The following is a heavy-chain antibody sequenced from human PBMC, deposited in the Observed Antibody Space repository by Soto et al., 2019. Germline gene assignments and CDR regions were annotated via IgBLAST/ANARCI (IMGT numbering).Heavy chain of an antibody. CDR3: ARRMASAGTDY. CDR1: GFTFSSYS. J-gene: IGHJ4*02. V-gene: IGHV3-21*01. Sequence: EVQLVESGGGLVKPGGSLRLSCAASGFTFSSYSMNWVGQAPGKGLEWVSSINGSSSFIYYADSVKGRFTISRDNAKNALYQQMNNLSDEDTSVYYCARRMASAGTDYWGQGTLVTVSS. D-gene: IGHD6-13*01. CDR2: INGSSSFI.